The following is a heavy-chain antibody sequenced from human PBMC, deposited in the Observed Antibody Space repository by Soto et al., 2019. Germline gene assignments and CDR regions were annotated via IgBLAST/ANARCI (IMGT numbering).Heavy chain of an antibody. CDR2: INPYNGNT. CDR1: GYTFTSYG. Sequence: QVQLVQSGAEVKKPGASVKVSCKASGYTFTSYGISWVRQAPGQGLEWMGWINPYNGNTQYADQFSGRVTVPDDTSTTTSFMEVTSLTSDDTAVFSCARVGVGLAAPRVWPQWGQGTLVTVSS. CDR3: ARVGVGLAAPRVWPQ. V-gene: IGHV1-18*01. D-gene: IGHD6-13*01. J-gene: IGHJ4*02.